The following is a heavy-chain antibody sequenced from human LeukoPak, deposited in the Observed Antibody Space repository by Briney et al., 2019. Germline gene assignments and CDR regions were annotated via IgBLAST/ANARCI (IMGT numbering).Heavy chain of an antibody. CDR2: INHSGST. D-gene: IGHD3-10*01. CDR3: ARVRLWFGEYYFDY. J-gene: IGHJ4*02. Sequence: SETLSLTCAVYGGSLSGYYWSWIRQPPGKGLEWIGEINHSGSTNYNPSLKSRVTISVDTSKNQFSLKLSSVTAADTAVYYCARVRLWFGEYYFDYWGQGTLITVSS. CDR1: GGSLSGYY. V-gene: IGHV4-34*01.